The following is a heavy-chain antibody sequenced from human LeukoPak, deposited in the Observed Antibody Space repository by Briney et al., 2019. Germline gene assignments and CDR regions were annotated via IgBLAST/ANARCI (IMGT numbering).Heavy chain of an antibody. D-gene: IGHD4-17*01. V-gene: IGHV4-34*01. J-gene: IGHJ3*02. CDR2: INHSGST. CDR3: ASGNGDSYALDI. Sequence: SETLSLTCAVYGGSFSGYYWSWIRQPPGKGLEWIGEINHSGSTNYNPSLKSRVTISVDTSKNQFPLKLSSVTAADTAVYYCASGNGDSYALDIWGQGTMVTVSS. CDR1: GGSFSGYY.